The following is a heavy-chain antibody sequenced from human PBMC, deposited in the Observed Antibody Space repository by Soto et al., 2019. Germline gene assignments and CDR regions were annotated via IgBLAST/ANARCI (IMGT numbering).Heavy chain of an antibody. CDR1: GFTFSSYG. J-gene: IGHJ6*04. CDR3: ARAFLPIAAAYDGTDV. Sequence: WGSLRLSCAASGFTFSSYGMHWVRQAPGKGLEWVAVIWYDGSNKYYADSVKGRFTISRDNSKNTMYLQMNSLRAEDTAVYYCARAFLPIAAAYDGTDVWGKGNTVIVSA. V-gene: IGHV3-33*01. D-gene: IGHD6-13*01. CDR2: IWYDGSNK.